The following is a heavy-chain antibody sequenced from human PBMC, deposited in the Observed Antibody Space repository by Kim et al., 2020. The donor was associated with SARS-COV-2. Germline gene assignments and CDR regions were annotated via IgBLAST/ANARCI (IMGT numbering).Heavy chain of an antibody. D-gene: IGHD5-12*01. CDR1: GYTFTSYD. Sequence: ASVKVSCKASGYTFTSYDINWVRQATGQGLEWMGWMNPNSGNTGYAQKFQGRVTMTRNTSISTAYMELSSLRSEDTAVYYCVLLDGYTHYYYYGMDVWGQGTTVTVSS. CDR2: MNPNSGNT. J-gene: IGHJ6*02. V-gene: IGHV1-8*01. CDR3: VLLDGYTHYYYYGMDV.